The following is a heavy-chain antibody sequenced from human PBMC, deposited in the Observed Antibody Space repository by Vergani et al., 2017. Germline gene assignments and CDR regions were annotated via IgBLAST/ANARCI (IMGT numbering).Heavy chain of an antibody. CDR2: IYHSGST. V-gene: IGHV4-38-2*01. J-gene: IGHJ4*02. CDR1: GYSISSGYY. Sequence: QVQLQESGPGLVKPSETRSLTCAVSGYSISSGYYWGWIRQPPGKGLEWIGSIYHSGSTYYNPSLKSRVTISVDTSKNQFSLKLSSVTAADTAVYYCARHKINWNAFGYWGQGTLVTVSS. D-gene: IGHD1-1*01. CDR3: ARHKINWNAFGY.